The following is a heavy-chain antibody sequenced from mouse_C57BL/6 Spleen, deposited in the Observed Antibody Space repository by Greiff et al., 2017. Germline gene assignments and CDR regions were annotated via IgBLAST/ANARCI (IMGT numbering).Heavy chain of an antibody. CDR3: ARIGYGSSYYAMDY. CDR1: GFSLTSYA. Sequence: QVQLQQSGPGLVAPSQSLSITCTVSGFSLTSYAISWVRQPPGKGLEWLGVIWTGGGTNYNSALKSRLSISKDNSKSQVFLKMNSLQTDDTARYYCARIGYGSSYYAMDYWGQGTSVTVSS. V-gene: IGHV2-9-1*01. CDR2: IWTGGGT. D-gene: IGHD1-1*01. J-gene: IGHJ4*01.